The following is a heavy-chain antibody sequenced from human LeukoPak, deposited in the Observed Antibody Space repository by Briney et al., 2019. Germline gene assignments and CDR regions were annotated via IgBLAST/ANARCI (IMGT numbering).Heavy chain of an antibody. CDR2: IDYSGTT. D-gene: IGHD2-15*01. J-gene: IGHJ3*02. CDR3: ARLPSRHCSGVTCYKDAFDI. V-gene: IGHV4-39*01. Sequence: KPSETLSLTCTVSGGSISSSGYYWGWIRQPPGKGLEWIGSIDYSGTTYDNASPKSRVTIFVDTSKHQFSLKLSSVTAADTAVYYCARLPSRHCSGVTCYKDAFDIWGQGTTVTVSS. CDR1: GGSISSSGYY.